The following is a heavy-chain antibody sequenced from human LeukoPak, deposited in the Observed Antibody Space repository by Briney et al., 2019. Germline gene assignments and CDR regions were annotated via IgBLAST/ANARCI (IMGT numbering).Heavy chain of an antibody. CDR1: GFTFSQDG. CDR3: AKEPNSYSSGWYFQH. J-gene: IGHJ1*01. V-gene: IGHV3-30*18. CDR2: ISHDGSVT. Sequence: VGSLRLSCAASGFTFSQDGMQWVRQAPGKGLEWVAVISHDGSVTFYADSVKGRFTISRDNSKYTVDLQMYSLRAEDTAVYYCAKEPNSYSSGWYFQHWGQGTLVTVSS. D-gene: IGHD6-25*01.